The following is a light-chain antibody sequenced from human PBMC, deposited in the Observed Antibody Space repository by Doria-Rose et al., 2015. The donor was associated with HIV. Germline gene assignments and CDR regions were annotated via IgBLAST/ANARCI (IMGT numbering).Light chain of an antibody. V-gene: IGKV3-20*01. CDR3: HQYGTSWT. Sequence: TQSPGTLSLSPGERATLSCRASQSFSSTYLAWYQQKPGRAPSLLIYDGSTRATGIPDRFSASGFGTDFTLTINRLEPEDFALYYCHQYGTSWTFGQGTKVEI. CDR1: QSFSSTY. CDR2: DGS. J-gene: IGKJ1*01.